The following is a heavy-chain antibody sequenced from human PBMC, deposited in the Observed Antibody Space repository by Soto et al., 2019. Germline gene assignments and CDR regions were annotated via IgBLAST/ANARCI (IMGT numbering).Heavy chain of an antibody. J-gene: IGHJ4*02. D-gene: IGHD2-15*01. CDR1: IRINNG. CDR2: IHPSGTA. V-gene: IGHV4-4*02. Sequence: SETLSITCAFPIRINNGLSWVRQPPGKGLEWIGEIHPSGTARYSSSLKSRVTISVVQSNIQFSLTLSSVTAADTAVYYCATYLTPYTFDYWGQGALVTVYS. CDR3: ATYLTPYTFDY.